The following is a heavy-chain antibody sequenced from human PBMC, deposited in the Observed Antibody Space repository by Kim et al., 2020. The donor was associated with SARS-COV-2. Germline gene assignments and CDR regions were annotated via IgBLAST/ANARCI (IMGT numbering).Heavy chain of an antibody. Sequence: ASVKVSCKASGYTFTSDAMNWVRQAPGQGLEWMGWINTNTGNPTYAQGFTGRFVFSLDTSVSTAYLQISSLKAEDTAMYYCARGGYSGYDYLDYWGQGTLVTVSS. CDR3: ARGGYSGYDYLDY. CDR2: INTNTGNP. CDR1: GYTFTSDA. J-gene: IGHJ4*02. V-gene: IGHV7-4-1*02. D-gene: IGHD5-12*01.